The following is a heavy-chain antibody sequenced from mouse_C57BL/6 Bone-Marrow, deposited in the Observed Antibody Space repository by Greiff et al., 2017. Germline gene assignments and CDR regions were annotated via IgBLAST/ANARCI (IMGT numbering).Heavy chain of an antibody. CDR3: ARSPYDSSRYFDY. J-gene: IGHJ2*01. Sequence: VQLQQPGAELVKPGASVKLSCKASGYTFTSYWMQWVKQRPGQGLEWIGEIDPSDSYTNYNQKFKGKATLTVDTSSSTAYMQLSSLTSEDSAVYYCARSPYDSSRYFDYWGQGTTLTVSS. CDR1: GYTFTSYW. V-gene: IGHV1-50*01. D-gene: IGHD1-1*01. CDR2: IDPSDSYT.